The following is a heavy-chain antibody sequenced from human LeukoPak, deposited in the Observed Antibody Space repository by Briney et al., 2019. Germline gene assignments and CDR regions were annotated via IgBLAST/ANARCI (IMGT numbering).Heavy chain of an antibody. CDR2: IYYSGST. CDR1: GGSISSSSYY. D-gene: IGHD1-26*01. CDR3: AASSGSYLDY. J-gene: IGHJ4*02. V-gene: IGHV4-39*07. Sequence: SETLSLTCTVSGGSISSSSYYWGWIRQPPGKGLEWIGSIYYSGSTYYNPSLKSRVTISVDTSKNQFSLKLSSVTAADTAVYYCAASSGSYLDYWGQGTRVTVSS.